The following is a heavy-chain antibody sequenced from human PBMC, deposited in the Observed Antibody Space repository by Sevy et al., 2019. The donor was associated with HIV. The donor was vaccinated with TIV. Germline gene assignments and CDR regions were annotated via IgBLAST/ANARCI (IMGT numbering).Heavy chain of an antibody. J-gene: IGHJ4*02. V-gene: IGHV3-7*01. D-gene: IGHD2-15*01. Sequence: GGSLRLSCAASGFTFSGYWMSWVRQAPGKGLQWVANIKQDGSKNEFVASVKGRFTISRDNPKNSLYLQMNSLGAEDTAVYYCAREGAGGFDYWGQGTLVTVSS. CDR1: GFTFSGYW. CDR2: IKQDGSKN. CDR3: AREGAGGFDY.